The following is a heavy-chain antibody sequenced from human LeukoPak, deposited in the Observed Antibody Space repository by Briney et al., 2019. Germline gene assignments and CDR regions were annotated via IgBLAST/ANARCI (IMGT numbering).Heavy chain of an antibody. CDR1: GFTFSSYW. J-gene: IGHJ4*02. CDR3: ARADYGDYESGFGY. V-gene: IGHV3-7*01. D-gene: IGHD4-17*01. CDR2: IKQDGSEK. Sequence: GGSLRLSCAASGFTFSSYWMSWVRPAPGKGLEWVANIKQDGSEKYYVDSVKGRFTISRDNAKNSLYLQMNSLRAEDTAVYYCARADYGDYESGFGYWGQGTLVTVSS.